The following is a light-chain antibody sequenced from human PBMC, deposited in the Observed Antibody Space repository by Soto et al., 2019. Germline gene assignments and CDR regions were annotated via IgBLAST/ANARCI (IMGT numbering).Light chain of an antibody. CDR1: SSDVGGYNY. J-gene: IGLJ1*01. CDR3: SSYAASNNYV. V-gene: IGLV2-8*01. Sequence: QPVLTQPPSASGSPGQSVTISCTGTSSDVGGYNYVSWYQQHPGKAPKLMIYEVSKRPSGVPDRFSGSKSGNTASLTVSGLQAEDEADYYCSSYAASNNYVFGTGNKVTVL. CDR2: EVS.